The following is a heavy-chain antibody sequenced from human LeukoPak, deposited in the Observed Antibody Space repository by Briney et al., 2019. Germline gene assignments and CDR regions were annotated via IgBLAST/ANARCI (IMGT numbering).Heavy chain of an antibody. CDR3: ASTLGYD. V-gene: IGHV3-53*01. D-gene: IGHD3-16*01. CDR1: GFTVSSND. CDR2: IYSGGST. J-gene: IGHJ4*02. Sequence: GGSLRLSCAASGFTVSSNDMSWVRQAPGKGLEWVSVIYSGGSTYYADSVKGRFTISRDNAKNSLYLQMNSLRAEDTAVYYCASTLGYDWGQGTLVTVSS.